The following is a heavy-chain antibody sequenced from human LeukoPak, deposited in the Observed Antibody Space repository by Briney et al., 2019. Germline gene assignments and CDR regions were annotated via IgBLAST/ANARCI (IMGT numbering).Heavy chain of an antibody. V-gene: IGHV3-48*02. D-gene: IGHD6-6*01. CDR1: GFTLSTYT. J-gene: IGHJ3*02. CDR2: ISSSSTI. CDR3: AREYSSSSGRAFDI. Sequence: GGSLRLSCAASGFTLSTYTMNWVRQAPGKGLQWFSYISSSSTIYYADSVKGRFTISRDNAKNSLYLQMNSLRDEDTAVYYCAREYSSSSGRAFDIWGQGTMVTVSS.